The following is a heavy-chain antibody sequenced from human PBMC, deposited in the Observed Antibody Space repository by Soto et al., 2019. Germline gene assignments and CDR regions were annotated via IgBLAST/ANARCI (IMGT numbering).Heavy chain of an antibody. V-gene: IGHV3-11*01. CDR3: AKDLQGLIPSGDIAA. D-gene: IGHD3-16*02. CDR1: GGTFSAYN. J-gene: IGHJ5*01. CDR2: TSTTGGTI. Sequence: PGGSLRLSCAAAGGTFSAYNRGWIRQAPGRGLEWLSYTSTTGGTIYYADSVKGRFTVSRDNAKNSLYLQMNSLRADDTAVYHCAKDLQGLIPSGDIAAWGLGTPVTVSS.